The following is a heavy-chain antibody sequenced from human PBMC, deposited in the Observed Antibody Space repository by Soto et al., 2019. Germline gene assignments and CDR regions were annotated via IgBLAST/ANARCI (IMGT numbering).Heavy chain of an antibody. CDR1: GGSISSYY. Sequence: SETLSLTCTVSGGSISSYYWSWIRQPPGKGLEWIGYIYYSGSTNYNPSLKSRVTLSVDTSKNQFSLKLSSVTAADTAVYYCARRTVSNLDYGDPTYYYYYMDVWGKGTTVTVSS. V-gene: IGHV4-59*08. CDR3: ARRTVSNLDYGDPTYYYYYMDV. J-gene: IGHJ6*03. CDR2: IYYSGST. D-gene: IGHD4-17*01.